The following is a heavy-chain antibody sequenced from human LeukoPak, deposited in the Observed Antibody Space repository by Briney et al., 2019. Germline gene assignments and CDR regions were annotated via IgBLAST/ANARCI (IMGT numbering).Heavy chain of an antibody. CDR1: GFTFSSYW. D-gene: IGHD3-10*01. V-gene: IGHV3-7*01. CDR3: ARGGYGSGSYYNEDDAFDI. Sequence: GGSLRLSCAASGFTFSSYWMSWVRQAPGKGLEWVANIKQDGSEKYYVDSVKGRFTISRDNAKNSLYLQMNSLRAEDTAVYYCARGGYGSGSYYNEDDAFDIWGQGTMVTVSS. J-gene: IGHJ3*02. CDR2: IKQDGSEK.